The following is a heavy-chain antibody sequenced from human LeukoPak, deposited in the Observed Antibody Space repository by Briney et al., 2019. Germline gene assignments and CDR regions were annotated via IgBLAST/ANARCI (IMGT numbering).Heavy chain of an antibody. CDR3: ARHVPYGDYVKPAFDI. CDR2: ISYDGSNK. J-gene: IGHJ3*02. V-gene: IGHV3-30-3*01. CDR1: GFTFSSYA. D-gene: IGHD4-17*01. Sequence: PGRSLRLSCAASGFTFSSYAMHWVRQAPGKGLEWVAVISYDGSNKYYADSVKGRFTISRDNSKNTLYLQMNSLRAEDTAVYYCARHVPYGDYVKPAFDIWGQGTMVTVSS.